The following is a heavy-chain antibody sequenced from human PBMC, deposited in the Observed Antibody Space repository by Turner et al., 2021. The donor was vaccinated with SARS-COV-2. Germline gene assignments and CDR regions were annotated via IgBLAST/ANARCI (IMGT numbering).Heavy chain of an antibody. V-gene: IGHV1-69*01. CDR2: VIPMFGTL. J-gene: IGHJ4*02. D-gene: IGHD3-3*01. Sequence: QLPLVQSGAGVTNPWSSVLVSCPTSGGTFRDYATAWVRQAPGQGLEWMEGVIPMFGTLNYEPKFRGRVTITADESTSTASMEVSSLTSEDTAIYYCARRKFGVTSHFDTWGQGTLVTVSS. CDR1: GGTFRDYA. CDR3: ARRKFGVTSHFDT.